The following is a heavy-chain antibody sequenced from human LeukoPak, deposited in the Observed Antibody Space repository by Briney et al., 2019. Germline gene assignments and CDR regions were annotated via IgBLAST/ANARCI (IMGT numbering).Heavy chain of an antibody. D-gene: IGHD6-6*01. J-gene: IGHJ4*02. CDR2: ISSRGTTT. CDR3: ARLYSSSSGLRASDY. Sequence: PGGSLRLSCAASGFTFSSYEMNWVRQAPGKGLEWVSYISSRGTTTYYADSVKGRFTISRDDAKNSLYLHMNSLRVEYTAVYYCARLYSSSSGLRASDYWGQGTLVTVSS. CDR1: GFTFSSYE. V-gene: IGHV3-48*03.